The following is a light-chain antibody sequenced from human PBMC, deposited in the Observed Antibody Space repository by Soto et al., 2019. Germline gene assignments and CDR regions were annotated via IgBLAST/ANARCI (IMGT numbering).Light chain of an antibody. Sequence: IVLNQSPGTLSLYKGERATLSCRASQSVSSSYLAWYQQKPGQAPRLLIYGASVRATGVPDRFSGSGSETEFTLTISSLQSEDFAVYYCQQRSNWPPITFGQGTRLEIK. CDR2: GAS. CDR1: QSVSSSY. V-gene: IGKV3D-20*02. CDR3: QQRSNWPPIT. J-gene: IGKJ5*01.